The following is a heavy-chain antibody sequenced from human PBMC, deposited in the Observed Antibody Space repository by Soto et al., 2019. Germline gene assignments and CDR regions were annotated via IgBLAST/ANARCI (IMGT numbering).Heavy chain of an antibody. Sequence: GGSLRLSCAASGFTFSSYGMHWVRQAPGKGLEWVAVISYDGSNKYYADPVKGRFTISRDNSKNTLYLQMNSLRAEDTAVYYCAKDTVRGYFDYWGQGTLVTVSS. CDR3: AKDTVRGYFDY. J-gene: IGHJ4*02. CDR2: ISYDGSNK. V-gene: IGHV3-30*18. D-gene: IGHD3-10*01. CDR1: GFTFSSYG.